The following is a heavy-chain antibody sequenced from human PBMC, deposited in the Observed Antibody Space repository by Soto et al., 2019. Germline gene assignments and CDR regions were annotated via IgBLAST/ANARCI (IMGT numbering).Heavy chain of an antibody. CDR1: GGSFSNYA. CDR2: IIPIFGVP. D-gene: IGHD2-8*01. J-gene: IGHJ6*02. V-gene: IGHV1-69*01. Sequence: QVQLVQSGTEVRKPGSSVKVSCRASGGSFSNYAISWVRQAPGQGLEWMGGIIPIFGVPNYAQRFQGRVTITADESTRTAYKEVNSLRSDDTAVYYCARGRGTKLGIEIFYEMGVWGQGTTVTVSS. CDR3: ARGRGTKLGIEIFYEMGV.